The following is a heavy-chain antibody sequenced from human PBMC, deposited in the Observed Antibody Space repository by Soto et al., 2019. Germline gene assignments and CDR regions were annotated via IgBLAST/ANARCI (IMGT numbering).Heavy chain of an antibody. CDR2: IAVPSGST. J-gene: IGHJ4*02. Sequence: ASVKVSCKASGFTLCGSSVQWVGQSPGCRLEWIGWIAVPSGSTITPQKFQERVTITRDLSTSTAYMGLRTLRSEETAVYYCSAATEGSGWFHLDSWAQGTMVTVSS. CDR3: SAATEGSGWFHLDS. CDR1: GFTLCGSS. V-gene: IGHV1-58*01. D-gene: IGHD6-19*01.